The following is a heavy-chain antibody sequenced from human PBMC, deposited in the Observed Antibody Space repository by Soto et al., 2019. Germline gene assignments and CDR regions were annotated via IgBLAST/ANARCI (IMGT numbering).Heavy chain of an antibody. CDR2: ISYDGSNK. CDR1: GFTFSSYG. V-gene: IGHV3-30*18. CDR3: AKDLVGGVVSPEIYYMDV. D-gene: IGHD1-26*01. Sequence: GGSLRLSCAASGFTFSSYGMHWVRQAPGKGLEWVVVISYDGSNKYYADSVKGRFTISRDNSKNTLYLQMNSLRAEDTAVYYCAKDLVGGVVSPEIYYMDVWGKGTTVTVSS. J-gene: IGHJ6*03.